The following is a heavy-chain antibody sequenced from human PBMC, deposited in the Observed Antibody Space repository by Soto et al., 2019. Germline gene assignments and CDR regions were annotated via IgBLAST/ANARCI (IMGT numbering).Heavy chain of an antibody. J-gene: IGHJ6*02. V-gene: IGHV3-23*01. CDR3: AKGVLSFHYGMEV. D-gene: IGHD3-10*01. CDR2: ISSTAGRT. Sequence: PGGSLRLSXAXSGFTFTPYPMTVVRQVPGKGLEWVASISSTAGRTSSYADSVKGRFAISRDFSDNTVYLQMNNLRVDDTAVYFCAKGVLSFHYGMEVWGQGTTVTVSS. CDR1: GFTFTPYP.